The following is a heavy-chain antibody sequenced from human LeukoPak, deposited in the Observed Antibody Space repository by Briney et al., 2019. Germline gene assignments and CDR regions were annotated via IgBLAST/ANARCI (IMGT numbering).Heavy chain of an antibody. V-gene: IGHV3-30*03. CDR1: GFTFSSYG. Sequence: GRSLRLSCAASGFTFSSYGMHWVRQAPGKGLEWVAVISYDGSNKYYTDSVKGRFTISRDNSKNTLYLQMNSLKTEDTAVYYCTTRRDSSRAFDIWGQGTMVTVS. CDR2: ISYDGSNK. D-gene: IGHD3-22*01. CDR3: TTRRDSSRAFDI. J-gene: IGHJ3*02.